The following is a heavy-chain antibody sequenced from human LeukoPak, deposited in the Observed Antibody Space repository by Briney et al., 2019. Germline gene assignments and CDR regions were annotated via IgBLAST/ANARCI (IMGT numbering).Heavy chain of an antibody. J-gene: IGHJ4*02. CDR2: IYYSGST. CDR1: GGSISSSSYY. Sequence: SETLSLTCTVSGGSISSSSYYCGWIRQPPGKGLEWIGSIYYSGSTNYNPSLKSRVTISVDTSKNQFSLKLSSVTAADTAVYYCARLMRLRLADYFDYWGQGTLVTVSS. CDR3: ARLMRLRLADYFDY. D-gene: IGHD5-12*01. V-gene: IGHV4-39*07.